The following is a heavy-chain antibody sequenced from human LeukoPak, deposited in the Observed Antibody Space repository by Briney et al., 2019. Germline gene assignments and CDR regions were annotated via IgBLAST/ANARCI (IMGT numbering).Heavy chain of an antibody. CDR1: GFTFSNSG. CDR2: IRYDGSNK. J-gene: IGHJ4*02. CDR3: AKALAYITMIGHFDY. Sequence: GGSLRLSCAASGFTFSNSGMHWVRQAAGKGLEWVAFIRYDGSNKSYADSVKGRFTISRDTSENTLYLQMNSLRAEDTAVYYCAKALAYITMIGHFDYWGQGTLVTVSS. V-gene: IGHV3-30*02. D-gene: IGHD3-22*01.